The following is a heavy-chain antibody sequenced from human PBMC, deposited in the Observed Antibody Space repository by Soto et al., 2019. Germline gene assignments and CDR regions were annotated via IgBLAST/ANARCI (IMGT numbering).Heavy chain of an antibody. D-gene: IGHD4-17*01. CDR1: GFTFSSYS. CDR2: ISSSSSYI. CDR3: ARDLDYGDYGGYDY. V-gene: IGHV3-21*01. Sequence: GGSLRLSCAASGFTFSSYSMNWVRQAPGKGLEWVSSISSSSSYIYYADSVKGRFTISRDNAKNSLYLQMNSLRAEDTAVYYCARDLDYGDYGGYDYWGQGTLVTVSS. J-gene: IGHJ4*02.